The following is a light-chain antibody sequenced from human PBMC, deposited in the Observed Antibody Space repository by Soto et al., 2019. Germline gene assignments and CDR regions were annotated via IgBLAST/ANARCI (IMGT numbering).Light chain of an antibody. CDR2: GAS. CDR1: QSVSSSY. V-gene: IGKV3-20*01. CDR3: QQYGISPRT. Sequence: EIVLTQSPGTLSLSPGERATLSCRASQSVSSSYLAWYQQKPGQAPRLLIYGASSRATGIPDRFSGSGSGTDFTVTISRLEPEDFAVYYCQQYGISPRTFGQGTKQEIK. J-gene: IGKJ2*01.